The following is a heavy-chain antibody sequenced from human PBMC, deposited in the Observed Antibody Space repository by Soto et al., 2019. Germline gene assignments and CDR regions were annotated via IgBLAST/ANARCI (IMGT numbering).Heavy chain of an antibody. J-gene: IGHJ3*02. V-gene: IGHV1-69*13. D-gene: IGHD3-22*01. CDR1: GGTFSSYA. CDR2: IIPIFGTA. Sequence: ASVKVSCKASGGTFSSYAISWVRQAPGQGLEWMGGIIPIFGTANYAQKFQGRVTITADESTSTACMELSSLRSEDTAVYYCARSLVVVVIEDAFDSWGQGTMVTVSS. CDR3: ARSLVVVVIEDAFDS.